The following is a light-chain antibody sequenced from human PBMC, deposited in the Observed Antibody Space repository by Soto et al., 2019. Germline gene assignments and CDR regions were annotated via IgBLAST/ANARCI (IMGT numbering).Light chain of an antibody. V-gene: IGKV3-15*01. CDR2: GAS. CDR3: HQVNDWPRGT. CDR1: QSISSY. Sequence: EIVMTQSPATLSVSPGERATLSRRASQSISSYLAWYQQKPGQAPRLLIYGASTRATDIPARFSGGGSGTEFTLTINSLQSEDVAVYYCHQVNDWPRGTFGQGTKVEVK. J-gene: IGKJ1*01.